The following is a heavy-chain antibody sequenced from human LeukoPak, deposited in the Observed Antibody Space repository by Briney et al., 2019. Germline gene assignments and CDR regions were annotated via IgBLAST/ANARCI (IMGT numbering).Heavy chain of an antibody. CDR3: ARGQSSGWYFDY. CDR1: GVTFSSYW. V-gene: IGHV3-7*01. J-gene: IGHJ4*02. CDR2: IKQDGSEK. D-gene: IGHD6-19*01. Sequence: GGSLRLSCAASGVTFSSYWMSWVRQAPGKGLEWVANIKQDGSEKYYVDSVKGRFTISRDNAKNSLYLQMNSLRAEDTAVYYCARGQSSGWYFDYWGQGTLVTVSS.